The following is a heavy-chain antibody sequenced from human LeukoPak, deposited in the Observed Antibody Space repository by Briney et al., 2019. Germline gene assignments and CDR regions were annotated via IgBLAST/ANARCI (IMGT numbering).Heavy chain of an antibody. CDR1: GGSISSGGYS. D-gene: IGHD3-16*01. CDR3: GGGGGGGGGGYIDY. V-gene: IGHV4-30-2*01. J-gene: IGHJ4*02. Sequence: SETLSLTCAVSGGSISSGGYSWSWIRQPPGKGLEWIGYIYHSGSTYYNPSLKSRVTISVDRSKNQFSLKLSSVTAADTAVYYCGGGGGGGGGGYIDYWGQGTLVTVSS. CDR2: IYHSGST.